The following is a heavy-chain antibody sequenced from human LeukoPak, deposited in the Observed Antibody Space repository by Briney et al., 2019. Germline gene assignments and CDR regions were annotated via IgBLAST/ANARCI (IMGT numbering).Heavy chain of an antibody. J-gene: IGHJ4*02. CDR2: IYPGDSDT. Sequence: GESLKISCKGSGYSFTNYWIGWVRQMPGKGLEWMGIIYPGDSDTRYSPSYQGQVTISADESISTAYLQWSSLKASDTAMYYCARRDTTMDFDSWGQGTLVTVSS. CDR3: ARRDTTMDFDS. V-gene: IGHV5-51*01. D-gene: IGHD5-18*01. CDR1: GYSFTNYW.